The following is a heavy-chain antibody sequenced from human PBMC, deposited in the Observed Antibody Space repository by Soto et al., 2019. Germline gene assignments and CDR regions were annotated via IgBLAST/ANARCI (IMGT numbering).Heavy chain of an antibody. V-gene: IGHV3-30-3*01. CDR2: ISYDGSNK. CDR3: ARGGSYDSSGYYFYKFDY. Sequence: GGSLRLSXAASGFTFSSYAMHWVRQAPGKGLEWVAVISYDGSNKYYADSVKGRFTISRDNSKNTLYLQMNSLRAEDTAVYYCARGGSYDSSGYYFYKFDYWGQGTLVTVSS. D-gene: IGHD3-22*01. CDR1: GFTFSSYA. J-gene: IGHJ4*02.